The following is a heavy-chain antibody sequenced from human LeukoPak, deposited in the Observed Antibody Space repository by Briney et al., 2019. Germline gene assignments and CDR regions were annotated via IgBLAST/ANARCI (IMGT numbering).Heavy chain of an antibody. J-gene: IGHJ4*02. Sequence: SETLSLTCTVSGDSISSYYWSWIRQPPGERLEWIGEINHGGHTNYNPSLKSRVAMSVDTSKNQFSLNLGSVIAADTAVYYCVRGLYSRDAGYWGQGTLVTVSS. D-gene: IGHD4-11*01. CDR3: VRGLYSRDAGY. V-gene: IGHV4-34*01. CDR1: GDSISSYY. CDR2: INHGGHT.